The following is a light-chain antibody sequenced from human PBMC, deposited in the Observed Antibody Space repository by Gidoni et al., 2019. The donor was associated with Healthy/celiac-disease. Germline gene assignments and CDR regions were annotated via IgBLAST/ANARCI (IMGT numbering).Light chain of an antibody. CDR2: SNN. V-gene: IGLV1-44*01. CDR3: AAWDDSLNGYV. J-gene: IGLJ1*01. Sequence: QSVLPQPPSASGTPGPVVTISCSGSSSNIGSNNVTWSQQLPGTAPKLLIYSNNQRPSGVPDRFSGSKSGTSASLAISGLQSEDEAEYYCAAWDDSLNGYVFGTGTKVTVL. CDR1: SSNIGSNN.